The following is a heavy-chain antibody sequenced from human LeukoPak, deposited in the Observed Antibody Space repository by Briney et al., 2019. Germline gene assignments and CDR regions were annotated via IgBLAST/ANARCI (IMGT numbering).Heavy chain of an antibody. CDR2: VYASGST. Sequence: SETLSLTCTVSGGSISSYYCNWIRQPAGKGLEWIGRVYASGSTTYSPSLKSRVTMSIDTSKNQFSLKLSSVTAADTAVYYCARVIYSGYDYYFDYWGQGTLVTVSS. V-gene: IGHV4-4*07. CDR3: ARVIYSGYDYYFDY. J-gene: IGHJ4*02. CDR1: GGSISSYY. D-gene: IGHD5-12*01.